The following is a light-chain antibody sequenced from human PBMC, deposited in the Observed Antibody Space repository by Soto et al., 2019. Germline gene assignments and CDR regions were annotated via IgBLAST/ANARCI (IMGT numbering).Light chain of an antibody. V-gene: IGKV1-39*01. CDR3: QQSYTTPVT. CDR2: AAS. CDR1: QSISSY. J-gene: IGKJ4*01. Sequence: DIQMTQSPSSLSASVGDRVTITCRASQSISSYLNWYQQKPGKAPKLLIYAASSLQSGVPSWFSGSGSGTDFTLTISSLQPEEFATYYCQQSYTTPVTFGGGTRVEIK.